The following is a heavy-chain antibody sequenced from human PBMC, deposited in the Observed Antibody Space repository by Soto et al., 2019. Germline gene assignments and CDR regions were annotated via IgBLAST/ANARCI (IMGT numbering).Heavy chain of an antibody. CDR2: ISGGGESI. D-gene: IGHD3-3*01. CDR3: AKDGSSSITIFGVVPLYGMDV. J-gene: IGHJ6*02. Sequence: PGGSLRLSCTASGFTFSSYAMSWVRQAPGKGLAWVSGISGGGESIYYADSVKARFTISRDNSKNTLSLQMNSLRGEDTAVYYCAKDGSSSITIFGVVPLYGMDVWGQGTTVTVSS. V-gene: IGHV3-23*01. CDR1: GFTFSSYA.